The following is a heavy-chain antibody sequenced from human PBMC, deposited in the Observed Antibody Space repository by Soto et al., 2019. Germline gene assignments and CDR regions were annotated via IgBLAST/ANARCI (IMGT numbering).Heavy chain of an antibody. Sequence: PSETLSLTCSVFGASISSRDYYWGWIRQTPGKGLEWIGNIDYNGVTYYNPSLKSRVTVPKDTSKNQFSLKVASVTAADTAIYYCGRVMIGTSRHTDSDYWGQGTQVTVSS. V-gene: IGHV4-39*01. D-gene: IGHD2-2*01. CDR2: IDYNGVT. CDR3: GRVMIGTSRHTDSDY. J-gene: IGHJ4*02. CDR1: GASISSRDYY.